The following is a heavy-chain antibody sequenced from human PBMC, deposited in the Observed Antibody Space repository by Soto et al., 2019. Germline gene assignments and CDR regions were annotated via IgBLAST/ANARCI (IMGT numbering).Heavy chain of an antibody. CDR3: ARESLFLDWLSLDWFEP. V-gene: IGHV3-48*02. D-gene: IGHD3-3*01. Sequence: EVQLVESGGGLVKPGWSLRLSCAASGFTFSSYSMNCVRQAPGKGLEWVSYISSSSSTIYYADCVKGRFTISRDNAKNSVYLQMNIVGYDDTPVYYGARESLFLDWLSLDWFEPWGQGTLVTVSS. CDR2: ISSSSSTI. J-gene: IGHJ5*02. CDR1: GFTFSSYS.